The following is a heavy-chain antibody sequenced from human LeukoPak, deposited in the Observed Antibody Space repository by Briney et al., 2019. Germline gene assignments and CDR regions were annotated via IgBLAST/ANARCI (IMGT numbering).Heavy chain of an antibody. J-gene: IGHJ4*02. CDR1: GFTFSSYA. CDR3: AKDSYYDFWSGYGR. Sequence: GGSLRLSCAASGFTFSSYAMSWVRQAPGKGLEWVSAISGSGDSTYYADSVKGRFTISRDNSKNTLYLQMNSLRAEDTAVYYCAKDSYYDFWSGYGRWGQGTLVTVSS. CDR2: ISGSGDST. V-gene: IGHV3-23*01. D-gene: IGHD3-3*01.